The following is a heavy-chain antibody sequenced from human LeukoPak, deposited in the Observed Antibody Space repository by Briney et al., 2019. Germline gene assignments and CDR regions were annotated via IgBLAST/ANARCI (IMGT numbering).Heavy chain of an antibody. Sequence: PGGSLRLSCAASGFTFSRYWMHWVRHGPGKGLGWVSRINSDGSSTSYADSVKGRFTISRDNAKNTLYLQMNSLRAEDTAVYYCAREYSTGFDPWGQGTLVTVSS. D-gene: IGHD2-15*01. CDR1: GFTFSRYW. J-gene: IGHJ5*02. CDR2: INSDGSST. V-gene: IGHV3-74*01. CDR3: AREYSTGFDP.